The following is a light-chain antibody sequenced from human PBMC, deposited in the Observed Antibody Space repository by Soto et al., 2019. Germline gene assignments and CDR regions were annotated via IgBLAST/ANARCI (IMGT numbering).Light chain of an antibody. CDR3: QQYNNWPEA. CDR2: DAS. V-gene: IGKV3-15*01. Sequence: TKSPVPLSQSPATRATPSCRASQTLRSWLAWYQQKPGQAPRLLIYDASTRATGIPSRFSGSGSGTDFTLTISGLQSEDFAVYYCQQYNNWPEAFGQGTKVDIK. J-gene: IGKJ1*01. CDR1: QTLRSW.